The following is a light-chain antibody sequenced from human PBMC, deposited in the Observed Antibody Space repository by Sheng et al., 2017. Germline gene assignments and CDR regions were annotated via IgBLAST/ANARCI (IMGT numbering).Light chain of an antibody. Sequence: HSALTKPASVSGSSGQSTTISCTGTISDIGAYNYVSWYQQHPGKAPKLIIYDVSNRPSGVSSRFSGSKSGNTAALIISGLQAEDEADYYCTSYTRSGTQVVFGGGTTLTVL. CDR1: ISDIGAYNY. CDR2: DVS. CDR3: TSYTRSGTQVV. J-gene: IGLJ2*01. V-gene: IGLV2-14*03.